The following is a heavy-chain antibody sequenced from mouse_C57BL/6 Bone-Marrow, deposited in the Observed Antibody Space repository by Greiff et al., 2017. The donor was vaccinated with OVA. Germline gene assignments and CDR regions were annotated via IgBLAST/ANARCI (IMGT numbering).Heavy chain of an antibody. Sequence: EVQRVESGAELVRPGASVKLSCTASGFNIKDDYMHWVKQRPEQGLEWIGRIDPENGSTEYASKFQGKATITADTSSTTAYLQLSSLTSEDTAVYYCTSYGNFAYWGQGTTLTVSS. CDR1: GFNIKDDY. V-gene: IGHV14-4*01. J-gene: IGHJ2*01. CDR3: TSYGNFAY. CDR2: IDPENGST. D-gene: IGHD2-1*01.